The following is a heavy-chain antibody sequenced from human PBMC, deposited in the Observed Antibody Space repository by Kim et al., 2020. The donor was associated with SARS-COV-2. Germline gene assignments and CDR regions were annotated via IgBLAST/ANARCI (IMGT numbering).Heavy chain of an antibody. CDR1: GFTFSSYS. CDR2: ISSSSAT. V-gene: IGHV3-48*02. J-gene: IGHJ6*02. CDR3: ARGNGMDV. Sequence: GGSLRLSCAASGFTFSSYSLNWVLQAPGKGLEWVSYISSSSATYYADSVKGRFTISRENAKNSLYLQMNSLRDEDTAVYYCARGNGMDVWGQGTTVTVSS.